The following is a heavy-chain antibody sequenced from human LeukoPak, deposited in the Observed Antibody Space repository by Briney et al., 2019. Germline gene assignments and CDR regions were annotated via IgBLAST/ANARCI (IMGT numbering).Heavy chain of an antibody. D-gene: IGHD3-9*01. Sequence: PGGSLRLSCAASGFTFSNAWMSWVRQAPGKGLEWVGRIKSKTDGGTTDYAAPVKGRFTISRDDSKNTLYLQMNSLKTEDTAVYYCTTFEGYDILTGYYNVEYWGQGTLVTVSS. J-gene: IGHJ4*02. CDR3: TTFEGYDILTGYYNVEY. CDR1: GFTFSNAW. V-gene: IGHV3-15*01. CDR2: IKSKTDGGTT.